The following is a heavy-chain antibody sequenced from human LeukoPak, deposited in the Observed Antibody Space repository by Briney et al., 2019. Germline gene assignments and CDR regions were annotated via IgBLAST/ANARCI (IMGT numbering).Heavy chain of an antibody. CDR3: ARYPSIYGDYYFDY. CDR2: IYYSGST. Sequence: SETLSLTCTVSGGSISSSSYYWGWIRQPPGKGLEWIGSIYYSGSTYYNPSLKSRVTISVDTSKNQFSLKLSSVTAADTAVYYCARYPSIYGDYYFDYWGQGTLVTVSS. CDR1: GGSISSSSYY. V-gene: IGHV4-39*07. J-gene: IGHJ4*02. D-gene: IGHD4-17*01.